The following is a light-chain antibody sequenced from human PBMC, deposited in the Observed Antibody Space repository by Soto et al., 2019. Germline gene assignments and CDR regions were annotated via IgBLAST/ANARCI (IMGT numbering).Light chain of an antibody. CDR2: GVS. Sequence: EIVLTQSPGTLSLSPGERATLSCRASQSLSGNYLAWYQQKPGQAPRLLIFGVSSRATGIPDRFSGSGSGTDFTLTINRLEPEDFAVYYCHHYGSSLSTFGGGTKVEIK. CDR3: HHYGSSLST. J-gene: IGKJ4*01. V-gene: IGKV3-20*01. CDR1: QSLSGNY.